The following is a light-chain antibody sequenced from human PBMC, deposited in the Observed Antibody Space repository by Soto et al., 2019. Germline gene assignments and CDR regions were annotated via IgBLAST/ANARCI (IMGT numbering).Light chain of an antibody. V-gene: IGLV2-23*01. CDR3: CSYAGSSTYVV. CDR1: SSDVGSYNL. Sequence: QSVLTQPASVSGSPGQSSTISCTGTSSDVGSYNLVSWYQQHPGKAPKLMIYEGSKRPSGVSNRFSGYKSGNTASLTISGLQDEDEADYYCCSYAGSSTYVVFGGGTKVTVL. CDR2: EGS. J-gene: IGLJ2*01.